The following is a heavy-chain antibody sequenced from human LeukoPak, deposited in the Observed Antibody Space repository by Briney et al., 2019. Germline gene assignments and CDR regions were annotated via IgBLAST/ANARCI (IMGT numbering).Heavy chain of an antibody. Sequence: GGSLRLSCAASGFTFSSYGMHWVRQAPGKGLEWVVFIRYDGSNKYYADSVKGRFTISRDNSKNTLYLQMNSLRAEDTAVYYCAKGTLYYDFWSGYTDFDYWGQGTLVTVSS. CDR2: IRYDGSNK. CDR1: GFTFSSYG. CDR3: AKGTLYYDFWSGYTDFDY. V-gene: IGHV3-30*02. D-gene: IGHD3-3*01. J-gene: IGHJ4*02.